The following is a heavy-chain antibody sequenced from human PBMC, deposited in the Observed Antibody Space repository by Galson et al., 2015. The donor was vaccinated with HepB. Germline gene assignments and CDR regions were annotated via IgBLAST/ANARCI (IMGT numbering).Heavy chain of an antibody. D-gene: IGHD5-12*01. CDR2: IYWDDDK. Sequence: PALVKPTQTLTLTCTFSGFSLSTSGVGVGWIRQPPGKALEWLALIYWDDDKRYSPSLKSRLTITKDTSKNQVVLTMTNMDPVDTATYYCAHSEEETPGILADNWFDPWGQGTLVTVSS. V-gene: IGHV2-5*02. CDR1: GFSLSTSGVG. J-gene: IGHJ5*02. CDR3: AHSEEETPGILADNWFDP.